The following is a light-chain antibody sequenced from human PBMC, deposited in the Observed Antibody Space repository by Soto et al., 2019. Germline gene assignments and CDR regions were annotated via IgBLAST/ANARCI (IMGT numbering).Light chain of an antibody. Sequence: DIQMTQSPSSVSASVGDRVTITCRASQGISNWLAWYQQEPGKAPKLLIYAASTLRRGVPSRFRVSGSGTDFTFTIISLQPEDFATYYCQQANSFPYTFGQVTKVEIK. CDR3: QQANSFPYT. V-gene: IGKV1-12*01. J-gene: IGKJ2*01. CDR1: QGISNW. CDR2: AAS.